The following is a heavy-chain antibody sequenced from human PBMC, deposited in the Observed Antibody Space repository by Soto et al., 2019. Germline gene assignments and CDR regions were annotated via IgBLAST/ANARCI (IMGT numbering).Heavy chain of an antibody. Sequence: SETLSLTCTVSGGSISSYYWSWIRQPPGKGLEWIGYIYYSGSTNYNPSLKSRVTISVDTSKNQFSLKLSSVTAADTAVYYCARGGAAAVTEYYYYYGMDVWGQGTTVTVSS. D-gene: IGHD6-13*01. V-gene: IGHV4-59*01. CDR3: ARGGAAAVTEYYYYYGMDV. CDR1: GGSISSYY. J-gene: IGHJ6*02. CDR2: IYYSGST.